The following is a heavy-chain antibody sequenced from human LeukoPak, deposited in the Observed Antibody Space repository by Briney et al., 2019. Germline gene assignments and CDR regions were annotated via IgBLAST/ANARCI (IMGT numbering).Heavy chain of an antibody. V-gene: IGHV4-4*07. Sequence: SETLSLTCAVSGGSISSYYWTWIRQPAGKGLEWIGRINTSGNTNYNPSLKSRVTISVDTSKHQLSLKLTSVTAADTAVYYCARTEVKYYYYGMDVWGQGTTLTVSS. CDR2: INTSGNT. CDR1: GGSISSYY. CDR3: ARTEVKYYYYGMDV. J-gene: IGHJ6*02.